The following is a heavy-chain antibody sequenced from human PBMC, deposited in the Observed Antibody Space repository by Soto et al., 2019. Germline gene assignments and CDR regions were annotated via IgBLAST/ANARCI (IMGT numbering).Heavy chain of an antibody. J-gene: IGHJ4*02. V-gene: IGHV3-30-3*01. CDR3: ARDPTTSGSQLCALNYFDS. Sequence: QVQLVESGGGVVQPGRSLRLSCAASGFSFSISPMHWVRQAPGKGPEWVALISYDGTNKFYADSVKGRFTISRDNSKSTLYLQVDSLGPEDAALYSCARDPTTSGSQLCALNYFDSCGQGTLVTVSS. D-gene: IGHD2-15*01. CDR1: GFSFSISP. CDR2: ISYDGTNK.